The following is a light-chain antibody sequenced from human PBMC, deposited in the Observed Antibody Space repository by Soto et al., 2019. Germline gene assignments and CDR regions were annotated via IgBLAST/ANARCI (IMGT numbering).Light chain of an antibody. Sequence: IVIMQSPGTLSASPGERVTLSCRASQSVSSHLAWYQQKPGQAPRLIIYGSSSRATGIPDRFSGSGSGTDFTLTISGLEPEDFAVYYCQQYDNSLTWTFGQGTKVDI. CDR3: QQYDNSLTWT. CDR2: GSS. CDR1: QSVSSH. J-gene: IGKJ1*01. V-gene: IGKV3-20*01.